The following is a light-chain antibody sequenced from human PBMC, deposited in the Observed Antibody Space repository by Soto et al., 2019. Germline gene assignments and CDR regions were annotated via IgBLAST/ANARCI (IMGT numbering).Light chain of an antibody. Sequence: QPVLTQPPSASGTPGQRVTISCSGSSSNIGRNTVNWYLHLPGTAPKLLIYSNNQRPSGVPDRFSGSKSGTSASLAISGLQSEDEADYYCAACDDSLNGHVVFGGGTKLTVL. CDR2: SNN. CDR3: AACDDSLNGHVV. J-gene: IGLJ2*01. CDR1: SSNIGRNT. V-gene: IGLV1-44*01.